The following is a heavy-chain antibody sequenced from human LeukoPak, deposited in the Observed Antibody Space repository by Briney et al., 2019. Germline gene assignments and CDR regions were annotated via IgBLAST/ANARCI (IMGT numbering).Heavy chain of an antibody. Sequence: ASVKASCKAYGYTLTGYDMHWGRQAPGRGLEWMGWINPNSGGTTYAQKFQGRVTMTRDTSISTAYMELSSLRSDDAAVYYGARDSEYSSSGLDPWGQGTLVTVSS. CDR1: GYTLTGYD. CDR2: INPNSGGT. D-gene: IGHD6-6*01. J-gene: IGHJ5*02. V-gene: IGHV1-2*02. CDR3: ARDSEYSSSGLDP.